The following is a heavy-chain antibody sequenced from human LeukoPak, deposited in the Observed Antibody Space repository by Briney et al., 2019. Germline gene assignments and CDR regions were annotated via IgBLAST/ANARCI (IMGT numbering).Heavy chain of an antibody. D-gene: IGHD6-19*01. CDR3: AKDTYDSGWYYFDY. CDR2: ISADAGST. V-gene: IGHV3-23*01. J-gene: IGHJ4*02. CDR1: GFSFTNYA. Sequence: GGSLRLSCAASGFSFTNYALSWVRQAPGKGLEWVSAISADAGSTYHADSVKGRFTISRDDFKSTLYLQMNSLRAEDTAVYYCAKDTYDSGWYYFDYWGQGTLVTVSS.